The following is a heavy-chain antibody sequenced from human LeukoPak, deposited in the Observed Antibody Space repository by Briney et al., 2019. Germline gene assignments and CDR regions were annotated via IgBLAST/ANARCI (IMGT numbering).Heavy chain of an antibody. Sequence: GGSLRLSCAASGFTFSSYSMNWVRQAPGKGLEWVSYISRSTSSIYYAESVKGRFTISRDNAKNSLYLQMNSLRAEDTAVYYCAREQTNCGGDCWDYWGQGTLVTVSS. CDR3: AREQTNCGGDCWDY. CDR1: GFTFSSYS. CDR2: ISRSTSSI. D-gene: IGHD2-21*01. V-gene: IGHV3-48*01. J-gene: IGHJ4*02.